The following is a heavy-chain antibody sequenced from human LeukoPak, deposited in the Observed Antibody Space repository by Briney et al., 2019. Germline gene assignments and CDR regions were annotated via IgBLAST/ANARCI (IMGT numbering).Heavy chain of an antibody. CDR3: ARQWELLPAHAFDI. CDR2: INPNSGGT. J-gene: IGHJ3*02. D-gene: IGHD1-26*01. Sequence: ASVKVSCKASGYTFTGYYMHWVRQAPGQGLEWMGWINPNSGGTNYAQKFQGWVTMTRDTSISTAYMELRSLRSDDTAVYYCARQWELLPAHAFDIWGQGTMVTVSS. CDR1: GYTFTGYY. V-gene: IGHV1-2*04.